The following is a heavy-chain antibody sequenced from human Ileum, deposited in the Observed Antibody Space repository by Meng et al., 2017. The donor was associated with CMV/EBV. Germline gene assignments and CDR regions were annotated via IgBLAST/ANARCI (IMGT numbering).Heavy chain of an antibody. D-gene: IGHD3-16*01. CDR3: ARRGDAEEFDY. V-gene: IGHV4-30-4*08. CDR2: IHYGGST. J-gene: IGHJ4*02. Sequence: VHLQESGPGLVKPSETLSLTCTVSGASIGTNSHYWSWLRQPPGKGLEYIGYIHYGGSTHYNPSLKSRFRISVDRSKNQFSLKVTSVIAADTALYYCARRGDAEEFDYWGQGALVTVSS. CDR1: GASIGTNSHY.